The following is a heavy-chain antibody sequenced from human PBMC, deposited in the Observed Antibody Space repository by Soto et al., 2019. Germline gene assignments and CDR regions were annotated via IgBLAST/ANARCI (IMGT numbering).Heavy chain of an antibody. CDR1: GGSISSSSYY. D-gene: IGHD3-9*01. Sequence: SETLSLTCTVSGGSISSSSYYWGWIRQPPGKGLEWIGSIYYSGSTYYNPSLKSRVTISVDTSKNQFSLKLSSATAADTAVYYCARLDWLYYYYGMDVWGQGTTVT. CDR3: ARLDWLYYYYGMDV. V-gene: IGHV4-39*01. CDR2: IYYSGST. J-gene: IGHJ6*02.